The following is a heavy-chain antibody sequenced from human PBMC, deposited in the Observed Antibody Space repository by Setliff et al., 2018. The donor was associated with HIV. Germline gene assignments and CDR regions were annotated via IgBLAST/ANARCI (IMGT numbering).Heavy chain of an antibody. CDR2: IIPILGIS. V-gene: IGHV1-69*10. D-gene: IGHD3-10*01. J-gene: IGHJ4*02. Sequence: ASVKVSCKASGGTLSSYAISWVRQAPGQGLEWMEGIIPILGISNYAQKFQGRVTITADKSTSTAYMELSSLRSEETAVYYWAGESGREFGEIRGGGQGTLVTVSS. CDR1: GGTLSSYA. CDR3: AGESGREFGEIRG.